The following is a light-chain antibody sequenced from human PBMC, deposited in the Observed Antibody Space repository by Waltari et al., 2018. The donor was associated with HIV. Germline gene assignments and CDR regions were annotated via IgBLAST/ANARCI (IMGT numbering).Light chain of an antibody. J-gene: IGKJ1*01. CDR2: GAS. CDR1: QRVSSSY. CDR3: QQYGSSPTWT. V-gene: IGKV3-20*01. Sequence: ELVLTQSPGTLSLSPGARATLSCRASQRVSSSYLAWYQQKPGQAPRLLIYGASSRATGIPDRFSGSGSGTDFTLTISRLEPEDFAVYYCQQYGSSPTWTFGQGTKVEIK.